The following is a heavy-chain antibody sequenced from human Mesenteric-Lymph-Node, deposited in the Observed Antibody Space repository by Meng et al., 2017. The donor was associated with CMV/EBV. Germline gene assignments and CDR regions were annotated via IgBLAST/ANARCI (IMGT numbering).Heavy chain of an antibody. CDR2: IYYSGST. Sequence: SETLSLTCTVSGGSISSSSYYWGWIRQPPGKGLEWIGSIYYSGSTYYNPSLKSRVTISVDTSKNQFSLKLYSVTAADTAVYYCARVLYSGYDFPPDWFDPWGQGTLVTVSS. CDR1: GGSISSSSYY. J-gene: IGHJ5*02. CDR3: ARVLYSGYDFPPDWFDP. V-gene: IGHV4-39*07. D-gene: IGHD5-12*01.